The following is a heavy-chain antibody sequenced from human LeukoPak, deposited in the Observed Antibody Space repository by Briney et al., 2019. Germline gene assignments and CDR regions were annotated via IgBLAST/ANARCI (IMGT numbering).Heavy chain of an antibody. CDR3: ATGDGVTGTSFDY. CDR2: INPSGGST. CDR1: GYTFTSYY. J-gene: IGHJ4*02. V-gene: IGHV1-46*01. D-gene: IGHD1-7*01. Sequence: GASVKVSCKASGYTFTSYYMHWVRQAPGQGLEWMGIINPSGGSTNYAQKFQGRVTMTEDTSTDTAYMELSSLRSEDTAVYYCATGDGVTGTSFDYWGQGTLVTVSS.